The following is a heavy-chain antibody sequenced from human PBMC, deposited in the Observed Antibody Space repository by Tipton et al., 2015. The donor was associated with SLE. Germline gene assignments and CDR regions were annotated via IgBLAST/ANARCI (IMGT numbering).Heavy chain of an antibody. J-gene: IGHJ5*02. CDR1: GGFISTNTHY. V-gene: IGHV4-39*02. Sequence: TLSLTCTVSGGFISTNTHYWAWIRQPPGKGLEWIGAFFYRGSTYYNPSLKSRVTMSGDTSKKVFSLRLSSVTAADTAVYYCASSKAVAGWPNWFDPWGQGTLVTVSS. D-gene: IGHD6-19*01. CDR2: FFYRGST. CDR3: ASSKAVAGWPNWFDP.